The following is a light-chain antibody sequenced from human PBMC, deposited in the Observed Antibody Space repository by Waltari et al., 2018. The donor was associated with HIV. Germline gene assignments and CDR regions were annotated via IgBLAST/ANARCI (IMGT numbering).Light chain of an antibody. CDR1: TSTIGTNS. Sequence: QSVLAQPPSASGTPGQRVTISCSGTTSTIGTNSVNWYQQLPGTAPKLLIFSDKQRPSGAPDRFSGSKSGTSASLAISGLQSEDEGDYYCAAWDDSLAEPYVLFGGGTRLTVL. J-gene: IGLJ2*01. CDR3: AAWDDSLAEPYVL. V-gene: IGLV1-44*01. CDR2: SDK.